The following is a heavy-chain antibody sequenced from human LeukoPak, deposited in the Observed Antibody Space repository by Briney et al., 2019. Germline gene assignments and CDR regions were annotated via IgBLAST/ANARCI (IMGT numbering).Heavy chain of an antibody. CDR1: GFTFSSYA. CDR2: ISDSGGDT. CDR3: ARDGFSVVRYYYYMDV. D-gene: IGHD2-8*01. J-gene: IGHJ6*03. Sequence: PGGSLRLSCAASGFTFSSYAMSWVRQAPGRGLEWVPVISDSGGDTSYADSGKGRFTISRDNSKNTLYLQMNSLRAEDTAVYYCARDGFSVVRYYYYMDVWGKGTTVTVSS. V-gene: IGHV3-23*01.